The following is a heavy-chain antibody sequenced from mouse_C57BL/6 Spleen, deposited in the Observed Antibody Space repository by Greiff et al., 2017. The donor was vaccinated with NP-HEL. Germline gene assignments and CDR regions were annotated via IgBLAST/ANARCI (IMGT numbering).Heavy chain of an antibody. J-gene: IGHJ4*01. V-gene: IGHV7-1*01. CDR3: ASDAIYGSSYVDAMDY. D-gene: IGHD1-1*01. CDR1: GFTFSDFY. Sequence: DVMLVESGGGLVQSGRSLRLSCATSGFTFSDFYMEWVRQAPGKGLEWIAASRNKANDYTTEYSASVKGRFIVSRDTAQNILYLQMNALRSYDTAIDYCASDAIYGSSYVDAMDYWGQGTSVTVSS. CDR2: SRNKANDYTT.